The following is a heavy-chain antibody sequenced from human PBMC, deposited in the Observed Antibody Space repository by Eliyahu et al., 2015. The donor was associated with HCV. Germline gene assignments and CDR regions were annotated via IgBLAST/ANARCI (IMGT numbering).Heavy chain of an antibody. D-gene: IGHD3-16*01. J-gene: IGHJ4*02. CDR1: GYTFNTYG. Sequence: QVQLVQSEAEVKKPGASVKVSCXASGYTFNTYGIXWVRQAPGQGLEWMGWISAYNGNTDYAQKLQGRVTMTTDTSTTTAYMELRSLRSDDTAVYYCASLPPGGKHSFVYWGQGTLVTVSS. V-gene: IGHV1-18*01. CDR3: ASLPPGGKHSFVY. CDR2: ISAYNGNT.